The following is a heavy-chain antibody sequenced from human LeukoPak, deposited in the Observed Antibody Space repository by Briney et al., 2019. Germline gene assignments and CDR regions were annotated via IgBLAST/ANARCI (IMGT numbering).Heavy chain of an antibody. V-gene: IGHV3-43*01. D-gene: IGHD5-12*01. CDR2: INWDSGSF. Sequence: GGSLRLSCSASGFFFRDSSMHWVRQGPGKGLEWVAEINWDSGSFHYAESVKGRFIISRDNSKNSLYLQMDSLKTEDTALYYCAREGSVCSTGKCGSSASWGQGTLVTVAS. CDR3: AREGSVCSTGKCGSSAS. CDR1: GFFFRDSS. J-gene: IGHJ4*02.